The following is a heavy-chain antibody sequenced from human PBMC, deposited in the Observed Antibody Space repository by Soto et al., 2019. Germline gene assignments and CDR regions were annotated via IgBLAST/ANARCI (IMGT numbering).Heavy chain of an antibody. CDR1: GFTFSSYS. J-gene: IGHJ4*02. D-gene: IGHD3-9*01. V-gene: IGHV3-48*04. CDR2: IVSSTTI. Sequence: WGSLRLSCVASGFTFSSYSMVWVRQAPGKGLEWISYIVSSTTIYYADSVKGRFTVSRDNAQNSLFLLMNSLRAEDTAVYYCARDSDWAFDYWGQGTLVTVSS. CDR3: ARDSDWAFDY.